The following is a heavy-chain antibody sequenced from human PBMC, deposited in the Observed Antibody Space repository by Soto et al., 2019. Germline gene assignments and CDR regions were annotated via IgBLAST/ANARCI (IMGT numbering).Heavy chain of an antibody. CDR2: IIPIFGTA. J-gene: IGHJ6*02. Sequence: SVKVSCKASGGTFSSYAISWVRQAPGQGLEWMGGIIPIFGTANYAQKFQGRVTITADESTSTAYMELSSLRSEDTAVYYCARVPVVAATLDYYYGMDVWGQGTTVTVSS. CDR3: ARVPVVAATLDYYYGMDV. D-gene: IGHD2-15*01. V-gene: IGHV1-69*13. CDR1: GGTFSSYA.